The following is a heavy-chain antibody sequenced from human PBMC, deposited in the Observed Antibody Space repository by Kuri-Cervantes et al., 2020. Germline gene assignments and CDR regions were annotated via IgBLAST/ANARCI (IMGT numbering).Heavy chain of an antibody. CDR1: GYTFTSYG. V-gene: IGHV1-18*01. CDR3: AMGTMIVGSGVAAFDI. J-gene: IGHJ3*02. D-gene: IGHD3-22*01. Sequence: ASVKVSCKASGYTFTSYGISWVRQAPGQGLEWMGWISAYNGDTNYAQKLQGRVTMTTDTSTSTAYMELRSLRSDDTAVYYCAMGTMIVGSGVAAFDIWGQGTMVTVSS. CDR2: ISAYNGDT.